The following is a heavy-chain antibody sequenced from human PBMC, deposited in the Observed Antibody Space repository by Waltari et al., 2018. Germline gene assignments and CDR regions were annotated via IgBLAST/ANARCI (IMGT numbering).Heavy chain of an antibody. CDR2: MSGPALTT. V-gene: IGHV3-23*01. D-gene: IGHD6-13*01. Sequence: EVQLLESGGGLVQPGGSLRRACAASGFTFVTSAMTWVRQAPGKGMGWVSSMSGPALTTFDAESGKGRFSISRDNSKKPLYLQINGLTADDTAVYYCAKVAGIAAAEFHFDFWGRGTLVTVSS. CDR3: AKVAGIAAAEFHFDF. J-gene: IGHJ4*02. CDR1: GFTFVTSA.